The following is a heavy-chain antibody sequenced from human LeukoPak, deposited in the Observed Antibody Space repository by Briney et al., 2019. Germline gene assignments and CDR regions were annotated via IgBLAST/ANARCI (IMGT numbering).Heavy chain of an antibody. CDR3: AKTGNSGYGGRMDDY. J-gene: IGHJ4*02. V-gene: IGHV3-23*01. D-gene: IGHD5-12*01. Sequence: LSGGSLRLSCAASGFTFSSYWMHWVRQAPGKGLEWVSAISGSGGSTYYADSVKGRFTISRDNSKNTLYLQMNSLRAEDTAVYYCAKTGNSGYGGRMDDYWGQGTLVTVSS. CDR1: GFTFSSYW. CDR2: ISGSGGST.